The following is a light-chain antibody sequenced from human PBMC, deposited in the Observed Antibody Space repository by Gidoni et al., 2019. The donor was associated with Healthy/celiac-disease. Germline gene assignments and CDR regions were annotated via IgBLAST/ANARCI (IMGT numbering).Light chain of an antibody. CDR1: QSISSY. J-gene: IGKJ4*01. CDR3: QQGYSSPWS. Sequence: IEMPQTPSPVSASVGARVTITCRARQSISSYLHWYQQKPGKAPKLLIYAASSLQSGVPSRFRGSGSGTDFTLTISCLQPEDFATYYCQQGYSSPWSFGRGTKVEIK. CDR2: AAS. V-gene: IGKV1-39*01.